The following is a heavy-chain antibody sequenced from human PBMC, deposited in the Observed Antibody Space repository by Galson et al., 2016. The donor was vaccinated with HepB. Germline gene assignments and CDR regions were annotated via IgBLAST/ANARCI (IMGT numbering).Heavy chain of an antibody. Sequence: SVKVSCKASGYTFTGYYMHWVRQAPGQGLEWMGWINPNSGGTNYAQKFQGRVTMTRDTSISIAYMELRRLRSDDTAVYYCARNRAYCNSPSCRQRLFDYWGQGTLVTVSS. CDR1: GYTFTGYY. D-gene: IGHD2-2*01. V-gene: IGHV1-2*02. CDR2: INPNSGGT. CDR3: ARNRAYCNSPSCRQRLFDY. J-gene: IGHJ4*02.